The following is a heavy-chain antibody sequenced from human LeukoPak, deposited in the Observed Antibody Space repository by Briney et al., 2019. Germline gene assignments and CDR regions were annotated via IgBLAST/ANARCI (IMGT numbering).Heavy chain of an antibody. J-gene: IGHJ4*02. CDR1: GFTFTSSA. D-gene: IGHD3-9*01. V-gene: IGHV1-58*01. CDR3: ARLLRYFDWSDSGFDY. CDR2: IVVGSGNT. Sequence: ASVKVSCKASGFTFTSSAVQWVRQARGQRLEWIGWIVVGSGNTNYAQKFQERVTITRDMSTSTAYMELSSLRSEDTAVYYCARLLRYFDWSDSGFDYWGQGTLVTVSS.